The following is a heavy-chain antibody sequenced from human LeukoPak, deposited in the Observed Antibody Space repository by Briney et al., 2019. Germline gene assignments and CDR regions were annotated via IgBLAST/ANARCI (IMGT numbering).Heavy chain of an antibody. CDR2: IWYDGSNK. Sequence: GGSLRLSCAASGFTFSSYGMHWVRQAPGKGLEWVAVIWYDGSNKYYADSVKGRFTISRDNSKNTLYLQMNSLRAEDTAVYYCAKDGDFWSGPSYMDVWGKGTTVTVSS. D-gene: IGHD3-3*01. CDR3: AKDGDFWSGPSYMDV. CDR1: GFTFSSYG. V-gene: IGHV3-33*06. J-gene: IGHJ6*03.